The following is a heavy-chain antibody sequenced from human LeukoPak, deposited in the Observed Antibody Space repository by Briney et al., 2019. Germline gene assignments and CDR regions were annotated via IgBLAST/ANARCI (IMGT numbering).Heavy chain of an antibody. CDR2: ISGSGGST. V-gene: IGHV3-23*01. J-gene: IGHJ4*02. Sequence: PGGSLRLSCAASGFTFSRYGMSWVRQAPGKGLEWVSVISGSGGSTYYADSMKGRFTISRDNSKNTLYLQINSLRDEDTAVYFCARANSLMVRGVISYFDSWGQGTLVTVSS. D-gene: IGHD3-10*01. CDR3: ARANSLMVRGVISYFDS. CDR1: GFTFSRYG.